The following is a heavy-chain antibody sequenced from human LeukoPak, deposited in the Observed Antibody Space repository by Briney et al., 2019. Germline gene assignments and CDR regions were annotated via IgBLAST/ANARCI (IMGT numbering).Heavy chain of an antibody. CDR1: SGSISSGGYY. CDR2: IYYSGST. V-gene: IGHV4-31*03. CDR3: ARATHDYGDSPLDY. Sequence: PSETLSLTCTVSSGSISSGGYYWSWIRQHPGKGLEWIGYIYYSGSTYYNPSLKSRVTISVDTSKNQFSLKLSSVTAADTAVYYCARATHDYGDSPLDYWGQGTLVTVSS. D-gene: IGHD4-17*01. J-gene: IGHJ4*02.